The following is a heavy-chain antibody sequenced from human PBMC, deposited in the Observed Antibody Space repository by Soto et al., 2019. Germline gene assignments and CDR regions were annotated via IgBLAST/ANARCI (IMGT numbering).Heavy chain of an antibody. CDR2: IYYSGST. Sequence: QVQLQESGPGLVKPSETLSLTCTVSGGSISSYYWSWIRQPPGKGLEWIGYIYYSGSTNYNPSLKRRVTISVDTSKNQFSLMLSPVTAADTAVYYSAISPPYYYDRSGYYNDAFDIWGQGTIVTVSS. CDR1: GGSISSYY. D-gene: IGHD3-22*01. V-gene: IGHV4-59*01. CDR3: AISPPYYYDRSGYYNDAFDI. J-gene: IGHJ3*02.